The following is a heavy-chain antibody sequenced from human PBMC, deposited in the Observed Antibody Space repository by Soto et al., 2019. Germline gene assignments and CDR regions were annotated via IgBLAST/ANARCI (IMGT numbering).Heavy chain of an antibody. Sequence: ALVKVSCKASGYTFTNYGISWVRQAPGQGLEWMGWISAYNGNTNYAQKLQGRVTMTTDTSTSTAYMELRSLRSDDTAVYYCVMSMQILVVTADFAPWAQGTLVTVSS. J-gene: IGHJ5*02. CDR3: VMSMQILVVTADFAP. V-gene: IGHV1-18*01. CDR1: GYTFTNYG. CDR2: ISAYNGNT. D-gene: IGHD2-21*02.